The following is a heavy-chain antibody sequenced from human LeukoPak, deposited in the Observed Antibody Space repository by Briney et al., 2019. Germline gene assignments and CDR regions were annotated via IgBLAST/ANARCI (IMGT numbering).Heavy chain of an antibody. CDR2: ISGSGGST. CDR3: AKDREYYYGSNGYYRFDY. Sequence: GGSLRLSCTASGFTFSSYSMTWVRLAPGKGLEWVSAISGSGGSTYYADSVKGRFTISRDNSMNTLYLQMNSLRAEDTAVYYCAKDREYYYGSNGYYRFDYWGQGTLATVSS. V-gene: IGHV3-23*01. CDR1: GFTFSSYS. D-gene: IGHD3-22*01. J-gene: IGHJ4*02.